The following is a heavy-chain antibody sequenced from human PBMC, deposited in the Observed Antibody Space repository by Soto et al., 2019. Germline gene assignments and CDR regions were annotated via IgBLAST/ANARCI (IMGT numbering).Heavy chain of an antibody. CDR1: GFTFSSYG. Sequence: GGSLRLSCAASGFTFSSYGMHWVRQAPGKGLEWVAVIWYDGSNKYYADSVKGRFTISRDNSKNTLYLQMNSLRAEDTAVYYCARDTGSSSCYRLVSYGMDVWGQGTTVTVSS. CDR2: IWYDGSNK. J-gene: IGHJ6*02. CDR3: ARDTGSSSCYRLVSYGMDV. V-gene: IGHV3-33*01. D-gene: IGHD6-13*01.